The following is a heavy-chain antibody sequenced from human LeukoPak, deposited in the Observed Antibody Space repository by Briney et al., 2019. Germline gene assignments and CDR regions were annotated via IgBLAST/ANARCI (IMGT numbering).Heavy chain of an antibody. D-gene: IGHD3-10*01. J-gene: IGHJ4*02. CDR1: GFTFSSYW. Sequence: GGPLRLSCAASGFTFSSYWMHWVRQAPGKGLVWVSRINSDGSSTSYADSVKGRFTISRDNAKNTLYLQMNSLRAEDTAVYYCAKDGSGIHPLDYWGQGTLVTVSS. V-gene: IGHV3-74*01. CDR2: INSDGSST. CDR3: AKDGSGIHPLDY.